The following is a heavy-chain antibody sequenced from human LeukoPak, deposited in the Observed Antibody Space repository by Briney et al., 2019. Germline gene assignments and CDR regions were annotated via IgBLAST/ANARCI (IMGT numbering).Heavy chain of an antibody. J-gene: IGHJ4*02. CDR1: GFTFSSYA. V-gene: IGHV3-30-3*01. Sequence: PGGSLRLSCAASGFTFSSYAMHWVRQAPGKGLEWVAVISYDGSNKYYADSVKGRFTISRDNAKNSLYLQMNSLRAEDTAVYYCAGTPVAGPWAYWGQGTLVTVSS. D-gene: IGHD6-19*01. CDR3: AGTPVAGPWAY. CDR2: ISYDGSNK.